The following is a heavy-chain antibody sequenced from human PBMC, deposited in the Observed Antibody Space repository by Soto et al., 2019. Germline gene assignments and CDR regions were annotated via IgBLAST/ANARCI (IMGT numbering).Heavy chain of an antibody. V-gene: IGHV3-23*01. CDR1: GFTFSSYA. CDR2: ISASGDST. CDR3: AKDGDILAGSFDY. D-gene: IGHD3-9*01. Sequence: GGSLRLSCAASGFTFSSYAMSWVRQAPGKGLEWVSVISASGDSTYYADSVKGRFTTSRDNSKNTLYQQMNSLRAEDTAVYYCAKDGDILAGSFDYWGQGTLVTVSS. J-gene: IGHJ4*02.